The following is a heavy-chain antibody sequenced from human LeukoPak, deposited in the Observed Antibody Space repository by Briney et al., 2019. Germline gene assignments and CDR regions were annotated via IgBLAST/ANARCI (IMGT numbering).Heavy chain of an antibody. CDR3: AKARLGELSIFDY. J-gene: IGHJ4*02. CDR1: GFTFSSYA. V-gene: IGHV3-23*01. D-gene: IGHD3-16*02. Sequence: GGSLRLSCAASGFTFSSYAMSWVRQAPGKGLEWVSAISGSGGSTYYADSVKGRFTTSRDNSKNTLYLQMNSLRAEDTAVYYCAKARLGELSIFDYWGQGTLVTVSS. CDR2: ISGSGGST.